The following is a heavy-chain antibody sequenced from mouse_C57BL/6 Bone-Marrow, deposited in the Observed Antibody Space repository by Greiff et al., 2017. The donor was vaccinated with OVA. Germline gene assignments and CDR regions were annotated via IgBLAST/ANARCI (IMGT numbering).Heavy chain of an antibody. CDR2: IRNKANGYTT. D-gene: IGHD2-5*01. J-gene: IGHJ2*01. V-gene: IGHV7-3*01. Sequence: EVKLMESGGGLVQPGGSLSLSCAASGFTFTDYYMSWVRQPPGKALEWLGFIRNKANGYTTEYSASVKGRFTISRDNSQSILYLQMNALRAEDSATYYCARLSNPFDYWGQGTTLTVSS. CDR1: GFTFTDYY. CDR3: ARLSNPFDY.